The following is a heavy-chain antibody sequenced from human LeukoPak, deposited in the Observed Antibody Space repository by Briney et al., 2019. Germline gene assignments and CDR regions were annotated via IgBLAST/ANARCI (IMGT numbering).Heavy chain of an antibody. J-gene: IGHJ4*02. D-gene: IGHD3-22*01. Sequence: GGSLRLSCSASGFAFSRFAMTWVRHLPGKGLDWVSTINGNGHPTYYADFVKGRFSLSRDNSKNILYLQMDSLRADASVRYFSAKDANYYESSSYSIPFDHWGQGTLVTVS. CDR2: INGNGHPT. V-gene: IGHV3-23*01. CDR1: GFAFSRFA. CDR3: AKDANYYESSSYSIPFDH.